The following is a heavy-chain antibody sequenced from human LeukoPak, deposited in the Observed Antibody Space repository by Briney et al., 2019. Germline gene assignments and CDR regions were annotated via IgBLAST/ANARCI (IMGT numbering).Heavy chain of an antibody. J-gene: IGHJ4*02. CDR3: AKEGDFWSGYYFPGGYYFDY. Sequence: GGSLRLSRAASGFTFSSYAMSWVRQAPGKGLEWVSAISGSGGSTYYADSVKGRFTISRDNSKNTLYLQMNSLRAEDTAVYYCAKEGDFWSGYYFPGGYYFDYWGQGTLVTVSS. CDR2: ISGSGGST. V-gene: IGHV3-23*01. D-gene: IGHD3-3*01. CDR1: GFTFSSYA.